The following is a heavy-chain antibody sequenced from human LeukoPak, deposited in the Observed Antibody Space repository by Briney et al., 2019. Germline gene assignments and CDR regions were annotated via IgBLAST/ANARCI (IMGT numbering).Heavy chain of an antibody. CDR1: GFTFSSYW. J-gene: IGHJ4*02. Sequence: PGGSLRLSCAASGFTFSSYWMHWVRQAPGKGLVWVSRINCDGSITSYADSVKGRFTISRDNAKNTLYLQMNSLRAEDTAVYYCARVRYSYDSSGIDYWGQGTLVTVSS. V-gene: IGHV3-74*01. CDR3: ARVRYSYDSSGIDY. D-gene: IGHD3-22*01. CDR2: INCDGSIT.